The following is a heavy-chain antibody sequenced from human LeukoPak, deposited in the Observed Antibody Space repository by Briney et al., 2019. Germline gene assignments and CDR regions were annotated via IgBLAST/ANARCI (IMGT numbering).Heavy chain of an antibody. V-gene: IGHV3-48*04. CDR1: GFTFSSYS. CDR3: ARSVGYGDLDY. Sequence: HSGGSLRLSCPASGFTFSSYSMTWVRQAPGKGLEWVSYISSSSRTIYYADSVKGRFTISRDNAKNSLYLQMNSLRAEDTAVYYCARSVGYGDLDYWGQGTLVTVSS. CDR2: ISSSSRTI. J-gene: IGHJ4*02. D-gene: IGHD4-17*01.